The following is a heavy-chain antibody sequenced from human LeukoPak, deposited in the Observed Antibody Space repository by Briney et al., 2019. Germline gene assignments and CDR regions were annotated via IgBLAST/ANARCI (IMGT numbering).Heavy chain of an antibody. V-gene: IGHV1-2*02. J-gene: IGHJ4*01. CDR2: INPNSGAT. CDR3: ARGRRILGGPENAGDFFDF. Sequence: ASVTVSCKPSGYTFTDYYLLWVRQAPGQGLEWMGWINPNSGATHFAQKLQARVTMTRDMSIATAYLDLTGLTSDDTAVYYCARGRRILGGPENAGDFFDFWGQGTLVTVSS. D-gene: IGHD3-16*01. CDR1: GYTFTDYY.